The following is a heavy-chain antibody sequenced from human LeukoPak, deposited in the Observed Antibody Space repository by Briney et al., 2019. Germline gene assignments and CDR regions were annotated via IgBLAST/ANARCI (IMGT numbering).Heavy chain of an antibody. CDR3: AKDQFGGWLGISDLTY. J-gene: IGHJ4*02. D-gene: IGHD3-16*01. V-gene: IGHV3-21*01. Sequence: GGSLRLSCAASGFTFSSYSMNWVRQAPGKGLEWVSSISSSSSYIYYADSLKGRFTISRDNAKKSVYLQMNSLTAEDTAVYYYAKDQFGGWLGISDLTYWGQGTLVTVSS. CDR2: ISSSSSYI. CDR1: GFTFSSYS.